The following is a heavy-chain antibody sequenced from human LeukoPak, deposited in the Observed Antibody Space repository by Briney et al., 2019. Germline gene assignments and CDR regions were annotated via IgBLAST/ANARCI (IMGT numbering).Heavy chain of an antibody. D-gene: IGHD3-22*01. CDR1: GYTFTDYY. V-gene: IGHV1-2*02. J-gene: IGHJ4*02. CDR2: INPNTCAT. CDR3: ARAAFYYDSSGHSPDFDY. Sequence: ASVKVSCKASGYTFTDYYLHWVRQPPGQGLAWMGWINPNTCATDYAQNFQGRVAMTRDTSISTAYMDLSRLRSDDTAVYYCARAAFYYDSSGHSPDFDYWGQGTLVTVSS.